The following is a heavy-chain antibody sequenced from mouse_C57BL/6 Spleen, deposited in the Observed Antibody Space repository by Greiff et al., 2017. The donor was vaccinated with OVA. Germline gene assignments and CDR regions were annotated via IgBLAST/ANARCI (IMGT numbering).Heavy chain of an antibody. CDR3: GSNYDFDY. J-gene: IGHJ2*01. V-gene: IGHV1-39*01. CDR1: GYSFTDYN. CDR2: INPNYGTT. D-gene: IGHD2-1*01. Sequence: VHVKQSGPELVKPGASVKISCKASGYSFTDYNMNWVKQSNGKSLEWIGVINPNYGTTSYNQKFKGKATLTVDQSSSTAYMQLNSLTSEDSAVCYCGSNYDFDYWGQGTTLTVSS.